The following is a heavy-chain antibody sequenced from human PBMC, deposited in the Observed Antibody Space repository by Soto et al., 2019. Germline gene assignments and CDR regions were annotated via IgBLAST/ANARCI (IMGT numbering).Heavy chain of an antibody. J-gene: IGHJ4*02. D-gene: IGHD2-8*01. CDR1: GDSVSSNSAT. CDR2: TYYRSKWYS. V-gene: IGHV6-1*01. Sequence: SQTLSLTCAISGDSVSSNSATWSWIRQSPSRGLEWLGRTYYRSKWYSDYAVSVKSRITVNSDTSKNQFSLQLNSVTPEDTAVYYCARDRFANGHFYYWGQGTLVTVSS. CDR3: ARDRFANGHFYY.